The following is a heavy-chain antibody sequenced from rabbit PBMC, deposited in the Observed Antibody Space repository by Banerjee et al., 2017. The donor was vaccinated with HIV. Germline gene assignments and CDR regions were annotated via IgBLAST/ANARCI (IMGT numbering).Heavy chain of an antibody. V-gene: IGHV1S47*01. J-gene: IGHJ3*01. Sequence: QEQLVESGGGLVQPGGSLKLSCKASGFDFSSYGVSWVRQAPGEGLEWIGYIDPVFGSTYYATWVDGRFTISSHNAQNTLWLQLNSLTAADTATYFCARGYDDYDARLDLWGQGTLVTVS. CDR1: GFDFSSYG. CDR2: IDPVFGST. D-gene: IGHD2-1*01. CDR3: ARGYDDYDARLDL.